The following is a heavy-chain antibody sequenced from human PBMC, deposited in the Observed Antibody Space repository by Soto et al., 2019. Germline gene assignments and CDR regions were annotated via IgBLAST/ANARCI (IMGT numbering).Heavy chain of an antibody. Sequence: SETLSLTCTVSGGSISSGGYYWSWIRQHPGKGLEWIGYIYYSGSTYYNPSLKSRVTISVDTSKNQFSLKLSSVTAADTAVYYCARDRASHSSSWYRADYYYGMDVWGQGTTVTVSS. D-gene: IGHD6-13*01. CDR1: GGSISSGGYY. CDR2: IYYSGST. V-gene: IGHV4-31*03. CDR3: ARDRASHSSSWYRADYYYGMDV. J-gene: IGHJ6*02.